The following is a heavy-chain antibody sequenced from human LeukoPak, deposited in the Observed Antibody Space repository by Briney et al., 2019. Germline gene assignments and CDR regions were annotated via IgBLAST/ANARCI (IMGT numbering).Heavy chain of an antibody. J-gene: IGHJ3*02. CDR3: ATPYSGGYQGLDI. Sequence: PSETLSLTCTVSGGSISSGDYYWSWTRQPPGKGLEWIGYIYYSGSTYYNPSLKSRVTISVDTSKNQFSLKLSSVTAADTAVYYCATPYSGGYQGLDIWGQGTMVTVSS. CDR2: IYYSGST. V-gene: IGHV4-30-4*08. CDR1: GGSISSGDYY. D-gene: IGHD1-26*01.